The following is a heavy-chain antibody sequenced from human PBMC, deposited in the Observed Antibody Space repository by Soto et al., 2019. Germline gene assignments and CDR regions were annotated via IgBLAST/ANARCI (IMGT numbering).Heavy chain of an antibody. D-gene: IGHD1-26*01. CDR2: ISGSGGST. J-gene: IGHJ6*02. V-gene: IGHV3-23*01. CDR1: GFTFSSYA. Sequence: GGSLRLSCAASGFTFSSYAMSWVRQAPGKGLEWVSAISGSGGSTYYADSVKGRFTISRDNSKNTLYLQMNSLRAEDTAVYYCAKDIRVGATRYYYYGMDVWGQGTTVTVSS. CDR3: AKDIRVGATRYYYYGMDV.